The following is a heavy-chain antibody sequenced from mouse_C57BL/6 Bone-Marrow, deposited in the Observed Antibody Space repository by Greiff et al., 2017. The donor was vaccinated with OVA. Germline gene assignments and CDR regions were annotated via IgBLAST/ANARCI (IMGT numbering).Heavy chain of an antibody. CDR2: ISSGSGTI. CDR3: ARTAY. Sequence: EVKLLESGGGLVKPGGSLKLSCAASGFTFSDYGMHWVRQAPEKGLEWVAYISSGSGTIYYADTVKGRFTISRDKAKNTLFLQMTSVRSEYTAMYYCARTAYWGQGTLVTVSA. V-gene: IGHV5-17*01. CDR1: GFTFSDYG. J-gene: IGHJ3*01.